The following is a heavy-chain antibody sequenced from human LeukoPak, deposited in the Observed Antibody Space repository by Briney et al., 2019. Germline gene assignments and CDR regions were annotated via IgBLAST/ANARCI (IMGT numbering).Heavy chain of an antibody. D-gene: IGHD3-22*01. V-gene: IGHV3-23*01. CDR2: ISGSGGST. Sequence: PGGYLRLSCAASGFTFSSYAMSWVRQAPGKGLEWVSAISGSGGSTYYADSVKGRFTISRDNSKNTLYLQMNSLRAEDTAVYYCAKVLGVVVVLHYFDYWGQGTLVTVSS. CDR3: AKVLGVVVVLHYFDY. CDR1: GFTFSSYA. J-gene: IGHJ4*02.